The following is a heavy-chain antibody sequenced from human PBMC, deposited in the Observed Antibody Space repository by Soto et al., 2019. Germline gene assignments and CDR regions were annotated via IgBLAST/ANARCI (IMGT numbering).Heavy chain of an antibody. CDR1: GGSVSSGSYY. CDR3: ARSVEPDQWYYFDY. CDR2: IYYGGRT. J-gene: IGHJ4*02. V-gene: IGHV4-61*01. Sequence: QVQLQESGPGLVKPSETLSLTCTVSGGSVSSGSYYWSWMRQPPGKGLEWIGYIYYGGRTNYNPSLKSRVTISVDTSKNQFSLKLSSVTAADTAVYYCARSVEPDQWYYFDYWGQGTLVTVSS. D-gene: IGHD2-15*01.